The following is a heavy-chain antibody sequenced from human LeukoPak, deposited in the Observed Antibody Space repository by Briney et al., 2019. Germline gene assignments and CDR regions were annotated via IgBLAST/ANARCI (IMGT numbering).Heavy chain of an antibody. CDR2: ISSGSTYI. Sequence: GGSLRLSCAASGFTFVTYSMNWVRQTPGKGLEWVSCISSGSTYIYYTDSVKGRFTISRDDAKNSLYLQMNSLRAEDTAVYYCARDSGSAYHFYYYMDVWGKGTTVTVSS. CDR1: GFTFVTYS. CDR3: ARDSGSAYHFYYYMDV. J-gene: IGHJ6*03. D-gene: IGHD5-12*01. V-gene: IGHV3-21*01.